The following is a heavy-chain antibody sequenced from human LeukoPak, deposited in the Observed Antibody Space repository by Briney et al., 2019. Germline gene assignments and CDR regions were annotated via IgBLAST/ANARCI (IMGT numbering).Heavy chain of an antibody. CDR1: GFTFSSYG. Sequence: GGSLRLSCAASGFTFSSYGMHWVRQAPGKGLEWVAFIRYDGSNKYYADSVKGRFTISRDNSKNTLYLQMNSLRAEDTAVYYCASVLAPDFWRDGEYDYWGQGTLVTVSS. CDR2: IRYDGSNK. D-gene: IGHD3-3*01. V-gene: IGHV3-30*02. CDR3: ASVLAPDFWRDGEYDY. J-gene: IGHJ4*02.